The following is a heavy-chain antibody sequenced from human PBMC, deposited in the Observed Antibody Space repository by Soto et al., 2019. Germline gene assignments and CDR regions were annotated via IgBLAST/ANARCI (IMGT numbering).Heavy chain of an antibody. J-gene: IGHJ4*02. V-gene: IGHV4-59*01. CDR1: GVSIGSYH. CDR3: ARDTVLTGMFDF. Sequence: SSETLSLTCTVSGVSIGSYHWSWVRQPPGKGLEWIASVYYTGTTNYNPSLGSRVTISIDAPENQISLKLTSVTAADTAFYYCARDTVLTGMFDFWGQGTLVTVSS. CDR2: VYYTGTT. D-gene: IGHD4-17*01.